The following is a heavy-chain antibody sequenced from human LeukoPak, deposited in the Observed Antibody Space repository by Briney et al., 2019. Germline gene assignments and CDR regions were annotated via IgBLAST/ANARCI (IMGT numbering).Heavy chain of an antibody. D-gene: IGHD6-19*01. Sequence: GGSLRLSCAASGLTFSSYGMHWVRQAPGKGLEWVAVISYDGSNKYYADSVKGRFTISRDNSKNTLYLQMNSLRAEDTAVYYCAKPIFQTSIAVALLDYWGQGTLVTVSS. CDR1: GLTFSSYG. V-gene: IGHV3-30*18. CDR2: ISYDGSNK. CDR3: AKPIFQTSIAVALLDY. J-gene: IGHJ4*02.